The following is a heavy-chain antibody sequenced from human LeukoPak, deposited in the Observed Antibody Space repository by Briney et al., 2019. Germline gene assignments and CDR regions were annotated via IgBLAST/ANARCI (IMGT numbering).Heavy chain of an antibody. CDR2: IRYDGGIQ. CDR1: GFTFSTYG. Sequence: GGSLRLSCAASGFTFSTYGMHWVRQAPGKGLEWVAFIRYDGGIQYYADSVKGRFTISRDNSKNTLYLQMNSLRVEDTAVFYCAKDRAHFWNGSHDYWGQGTLVTVSS. V-gene: IGHV3-30*02. CDR3: AKDRAHFWNGSHDY. J-gene: IGHJ4*02. D-gene: IGHD3-3*02.